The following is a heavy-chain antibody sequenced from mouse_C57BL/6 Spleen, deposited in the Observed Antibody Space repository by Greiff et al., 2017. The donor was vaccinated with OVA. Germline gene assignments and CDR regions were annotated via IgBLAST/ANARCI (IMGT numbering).Heavy chain of an antibody. Sequence: VQLQQSGPELVKPGASVKMSCKASGYTFTDYNMHWVKQSHGKSLEWIGYINPNNGGTSYNQKFKGKATLTVNKSSSTAYMELRSLTSEDSAVYYCARGYYGSSPFAYWGQGTLVTVSA. CDR1: GYTFTDYN. J-gene: IGHJ3*01. D-gene: IGHD1-1*01. V-gene: IGHV1-22*01. CDR2: INPNNGGT. CDR3: ARGYYGSSPFAY.